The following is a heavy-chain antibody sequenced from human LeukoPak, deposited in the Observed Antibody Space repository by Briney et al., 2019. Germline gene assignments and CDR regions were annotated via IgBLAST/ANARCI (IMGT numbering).Heavy chain of an antibody. Sequence: GGSLRLSCAASGFTFSSYGMHWVRQAPGKGLEWVAFIRYDGSNKYYADSVKGRFTISRDNSKNTLYLQMNSLRAEDTAVYYCAKVRYSSGPDTYYLDYWGQGTLVTVSS. J-gene: IGHJ4*02. CDR1: GFTFSSYG. D-gene: IGHD6-19*01. V-gene: IGHV3-30*02. CDR2: IRYDGSNK. CDR3: AKVRYSSGPDTYYLDY.